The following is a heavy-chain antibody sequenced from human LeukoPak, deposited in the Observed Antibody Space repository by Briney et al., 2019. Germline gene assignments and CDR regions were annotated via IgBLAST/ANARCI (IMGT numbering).Heavy chain of an antibody. V-gene: IGHV3-48*03. Sequence: PGGSLRLSCAASGFIFSNYEMNWVRQAPGKGLEWVSYISSRGGAIYYADSLKGRSTISRDNAKNSLYLQMSSLRAEDTAVYYCAKLTEVAPTRPQGFDLWGRGTLVTVSS. CDR2: ISSRGGAI. J-gene: IGHJ2*01. CDR3: AKLTEVAPTRPQGFDL. CDR1: GFIFSNYE. D-gene: IGHD5-12*01.